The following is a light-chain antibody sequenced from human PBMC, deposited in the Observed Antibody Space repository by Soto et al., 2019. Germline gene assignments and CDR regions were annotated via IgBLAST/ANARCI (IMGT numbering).Light chain of an antibody. CDR2: EVT. J-gene: IGLJ2*01. Sequence: QSALTQPASVSGSLGQSITISCTGTSSDIGAYNYVSWYQQHPGKAPKLIIYEVTYRPSGVSIRFSASKSANTASLTLSGLQAEDEADYYCNSFASSNSLIFGGGTKLTVL. V-gene: IGLV2-14*01. CDR3: NSFASSNSLI. CDR1: SSDIGAYNY.